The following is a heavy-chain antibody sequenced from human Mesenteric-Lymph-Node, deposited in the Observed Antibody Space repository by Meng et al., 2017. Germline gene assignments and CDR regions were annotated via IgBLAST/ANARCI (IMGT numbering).Heavy chain of an antibody. J-gene: IGHJ4*02. CDR2: TNPSKPDT. D-gene: IGHD3-16*01. Sequence: QLVQSGAEVKKPEASMKVSCKASGGTFSSYAISWVRQAPGQGLEWMGRTNPSKPDTHYAQKFQGRVTMTRDTSISTAYMELTSLKSDDTAVYYCASDGAGSYTGLNYWGQGTLVTVSS. CDR1: GGTFSSYA. CDR3: ASDGAGSYTGLNY. V-gene: IGHV1-2*06.